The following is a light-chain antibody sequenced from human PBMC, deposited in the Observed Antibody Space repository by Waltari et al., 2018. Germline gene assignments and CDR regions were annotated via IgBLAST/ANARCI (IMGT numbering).Light chain of an antibody. Sequence: SYELTQPPSVSVSLGQMARITCSGTALPKKYAYWYQQKPGQSHVLMRYTDRERTSGNPERVSGSSSWTVFTLSISGVQTEDEADYYCLSADISATYFWVFGGGTKLTVL. V-gene: IGLV3-16*01. CDR2: TDR. CDR3: LSADISATYFWV. J-gene: IGLJ3*02. CDR1: ALPKKY.